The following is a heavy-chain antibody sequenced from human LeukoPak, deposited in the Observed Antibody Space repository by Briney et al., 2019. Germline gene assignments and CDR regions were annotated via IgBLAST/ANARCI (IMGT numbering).Heavy chain of an antibody. V-gene: IGHV3-48*04. CDR1: GIIFSTYA. CDR2: ISGSSSGSTSIT. J-gene: IGHJ4*02. Sequence: GGSLRLSCEFSGIIFSTYAMNWVRQAPGKGLEWISYISGSSSGSTSITQYADSVKGRFTISRDNAKNSLNLQMDSLSAEDTAVYYCARDFWSGYYTEDWGQGALVIVSS. CDR3: ARDFWSGYYTED. D-gene: IGHD3-3*01.